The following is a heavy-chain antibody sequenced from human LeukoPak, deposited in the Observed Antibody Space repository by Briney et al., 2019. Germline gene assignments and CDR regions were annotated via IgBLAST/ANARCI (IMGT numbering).Heavy chain of an antibody. CDR1: GGSIRGSTYY. Sequence: SETLSLTCTVSGGSIRGSTYYWSWIRQPPGKGLEWIGYISNSGSTNYNPSLKSRVTISVDTSKNQFSLKLSSVTAADTAVYYCARTIAAAGIWWFDPWGQGTLVTVSS. D-gene: IGHD6-13*01. J-gene: IGHJ5*02. V-gene: IGHV4-61*05. CDR2: ISNSGST. CDR3: ARTIAAAGIWWFDP.